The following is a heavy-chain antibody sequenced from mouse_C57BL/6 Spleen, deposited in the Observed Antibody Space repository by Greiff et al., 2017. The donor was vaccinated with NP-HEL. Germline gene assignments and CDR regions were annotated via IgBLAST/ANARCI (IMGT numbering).Heavy chain of an antibody. CDR3: AGGSSYGYFDV. CDR2: IDPSDSYT. D-gene: IGHD1-1*01. V-gene: IGHV1-59*01. J-gene: IGHJ1*03. CDR1: GYTFTSYW. Sequence: VQLQQPGAELVRPGTSVKLSCKASGYTFTSYWMHWVKQRPGQGLEWIGVIDPSDSYTNYNQKFKGKATLTVDTSSSTAYMQLSSLTSEDSAVYYCAGGSSYGYFDVWGTGTTVTVSS.